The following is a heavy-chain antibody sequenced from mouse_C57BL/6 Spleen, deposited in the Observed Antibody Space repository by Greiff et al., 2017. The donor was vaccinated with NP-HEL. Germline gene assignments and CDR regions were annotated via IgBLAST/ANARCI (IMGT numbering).Heavy chain of an antibody. CDR2: IDPANGNT. CDR3: ARGWFAY. Sequence: EVQLQQSVAELVRPGASVKLSCTASGFTFKNTYMHWVKQRPEQGLEWIGRIDPANGNTKYAPKFQGKATITADTSSNTAYLQLSSLTAEDTAIYYCARGWFAYWGQGTLVTVSA. CDR1: GFTFKNTY. V-gene: IGHV14-3*01. J-gene: IGHJ3*01.